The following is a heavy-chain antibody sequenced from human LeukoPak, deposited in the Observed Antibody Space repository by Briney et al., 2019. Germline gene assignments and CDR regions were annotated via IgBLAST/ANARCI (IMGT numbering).Heavy chain of an antibody. Sequence: PSETLSLTCAVYGGSFSGYYWSWIRQPPGKGLEWIGEINHSGSTSYNPSLKSRVTISVDTSKNQFSLKLSSVTAADTAVYYCARGLYSSSSTLIWFDPWGQGTLVTVSS. CDR2: INHSGST. V-gene: IGHV4-34*01. CDR3: ARGLYSSSSTLIWFDP. J-gene: IGHJ5*02. D-gene: IGHD6-6*01. CDR1: GGSFSGYY.